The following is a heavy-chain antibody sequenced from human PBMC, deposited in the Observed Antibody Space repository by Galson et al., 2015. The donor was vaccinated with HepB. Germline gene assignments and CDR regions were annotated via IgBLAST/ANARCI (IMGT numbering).Heavy chain of an antibody. J-gene: IGHJ4*02. CDR3: TRELLEGSSGYYYFINIDY. Sequence: SLRLSCAASGFTFGDYAMSWVRQAPGKGLEWVGFIRSKAYGGTTEYAASVKGRFTISRDDSRSIAYLQMNSLKTEDTAVYYCTRELLEGSSGYYYFINIDYWGQGTLVTVSS. CDR1: GFTFGDYA. D-gene: IGHD3-22*01. V-gene: IGHV3-49*04. CDR2: IRSKAYGGTT.